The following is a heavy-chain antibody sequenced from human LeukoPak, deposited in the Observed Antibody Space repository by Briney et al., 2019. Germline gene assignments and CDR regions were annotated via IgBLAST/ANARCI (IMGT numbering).Heavy chain of an antibody. J-gene: IGHJ6*02. Sequence: PSETLSLTCAVYGGSFSDYYWTWIRQPPGKGLEWIGEINHRGSTNYNPSLKSRVTISVDTPKNQFSLKLSSVTAADTAVYYCARRLVVRGNLNYYYYGMDVWGQGTTVTVSS. CDR1: GGSFSDYY. CDR3: ARRLVVRGNLNYYYYGMDV. CDR2: INHRGST. D-gene: IGHD3-10*01. V-gene: IGHV4-34*01.